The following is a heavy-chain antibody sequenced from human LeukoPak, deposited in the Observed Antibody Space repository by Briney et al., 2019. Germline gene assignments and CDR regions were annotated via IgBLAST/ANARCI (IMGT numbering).Heavy chain of an antibody. CDR2: IYTSGST. CDR3: ARDNVGDYYDSSGYKTTEYFQH. V-gene: IGHV4-4*07. J-gene: IGHJ1*01. CDR1: GGSISSYY. Sequence: SETLSLTCTVSGGSISSYYWSWIRQPAGKGLEWIGRIYTSGSTNYNPSLKSRVTMSVDTSKNQFSLKLSSVTAADTAVYYCARDNVGDYYDSSGYKTTEYFQHWGQGTLVTVSS. D-gene: IGHD3-22*01.